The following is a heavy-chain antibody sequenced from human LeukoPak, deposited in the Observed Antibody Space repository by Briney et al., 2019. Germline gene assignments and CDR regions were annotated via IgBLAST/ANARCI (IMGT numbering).Heavy chain of an antibody. CDR1: GGSISSGNYY. CDR2: IYYSGST. D-gene: IGHD6-19*01. V-gene: IGHV4-31*03. CDR3: ARVWWLVYAFDI. Sequence: SQTLSLTCTVSGGSISSGNYYWSWIRQHPGKGLEWIGYIYYSGSTYYTPSLKSRVSISVDTSKNQFSLKLSSVTAADTAVYYCARVWWLVYAFDIWGQGTMVTVSS. J-gene: IGHJ3*02.